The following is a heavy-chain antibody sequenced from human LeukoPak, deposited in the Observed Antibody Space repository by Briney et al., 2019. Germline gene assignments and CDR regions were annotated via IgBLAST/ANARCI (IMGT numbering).Heavy chain of an antibody. Sequence: GGSLRLSCAASGFTFTSYAMSSVRQAPGEGLECGSAISGSGGSTYYPYSVKGRFTISRDNSKNTLYLQMNSQSAEDTDVYSCAKDGLSYYGSGSYYIDYWGQGTLVTASS. D-gene: IGHD3-10*01. V-gene: IGHV3-23*01. J-gene: IGHJ4*02. CDR2: ISGSGGST. CDR1: GFTFTSYA. CDR3: AKDGLSYYGSGSYYIDY.